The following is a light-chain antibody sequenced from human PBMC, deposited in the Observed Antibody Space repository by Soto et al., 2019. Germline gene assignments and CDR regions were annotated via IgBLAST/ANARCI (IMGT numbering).Light chain of an antibody. V-gene: IGKV3-11*01. Sequence: EIVLTQSPATLSLSPGERATLSCRASQSVSSYLAWYQQKPGQAPRLLIYDASNRATGIPARFSGSGSGTDFTLTISSLETEDFAVYYCQQRSNWLTFGGGTK. CDR2: DAS. CDR1: QSVSSY. J-gene: IGKJ4*01. CDR3: QQRSNWLT.